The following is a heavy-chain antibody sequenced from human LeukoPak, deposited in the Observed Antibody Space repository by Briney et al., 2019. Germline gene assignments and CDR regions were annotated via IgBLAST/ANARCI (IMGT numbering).Heavy chain of an antibody. CDR3: AKDRGDYSNYRPYYFDY. Sequence: GGSLRLSCAASGFTFSSYAMSWVRQAPGKGLEWVSAISGSGGSTYYADSVKGRFTISRDNSKNRLYLQMNSLRAEDTAVYYCAKDRGDYSNYRPYYFDYWGQGTLVTVSS. CDR2: ISGSGGST. CDR1: GFTFSSYA. J-gene: IGHJ4*02. D-gene: IGHD4-11*01. V-gene: IGHV3-23*01.